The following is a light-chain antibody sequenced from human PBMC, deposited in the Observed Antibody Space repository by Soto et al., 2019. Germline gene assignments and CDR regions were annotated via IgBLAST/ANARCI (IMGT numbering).Light chain of an antibody. V-gene: IGKV1-5*01. CDR3: QQSNTYSWT. CDR1: RSISNW. CDR2: DAS. J-gene: IGKJ1*01. Sequence: DIQMTQSPSTLSASVGDRVTITCRASRSISNWLAWYQQRPGIAPKLLIFDASILQSGVPSRFSGSGSGTEFTLTISNLQPDDFATYYCQQSNTYSWTFGQGTKVDIK.